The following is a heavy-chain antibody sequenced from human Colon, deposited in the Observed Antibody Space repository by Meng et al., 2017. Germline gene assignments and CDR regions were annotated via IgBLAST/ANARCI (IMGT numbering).Heavy chain of an antibody. Sequence: VELQGLGPGLVQPLLTLSPTCTVSGGSISSGDFFWSWIRQPPGKGLEWIGYIYYSGRTYYNPSLKSRVTISVDTSKNQFSLKLSSVTAADTAVYYCARGPTTYFDYWGQGTLVTVSS. V-gene: IGHV4-30-4*01. CDR1: GGSISSGDFF. CDR3: ARGPTTYFDY. CDR2: IYYSGRT. J-gene: IGHJ4*02. D-gene: IGHD4-17*01.